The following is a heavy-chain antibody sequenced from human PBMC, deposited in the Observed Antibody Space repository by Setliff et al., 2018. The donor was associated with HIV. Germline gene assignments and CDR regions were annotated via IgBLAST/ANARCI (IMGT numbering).Heavy chain of an antibody. D-gene: IGHD2-2*01. CDR1: GVSISGHF. J-gene: IGHJ4*02. CDR2: IYTSGST. Sequence: PSETLSLTCFVSGVSISGHFWGWIRQPPGKGLEWIGYIYTSGSTYYNPSLKSRLTISIDTSKNQFSLKLSSVTAADTAVYYCARGFDYAQRPPLYYFDYWGQGTLVTVSS. CDR3: ARGFDYAQRPPLYYFDY. V-gene: IGHV4-4*09.